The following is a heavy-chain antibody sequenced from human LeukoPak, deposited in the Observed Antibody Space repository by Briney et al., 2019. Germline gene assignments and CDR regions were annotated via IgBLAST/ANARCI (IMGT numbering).Heavy chain of an antibody. V-gene: IGHV3-23*01. Sequence: GGSLRLSCAASGFTFSSYAMSWVRQAPGKGLEWVSAISGSGGSTYYADSVKGRFTISRDNSKNTLYLQMNSLRAEDTAVYYCARDCSGGSCYRGAFDYWGQGTLVTVSS. CDR1: GFTFSSYA. CDR3: ARDCSGGSCYRGAFDY. CDR2: ISGSGGST. J-gene: IGHJ4*02. D-gene: IGHD2-15*01.